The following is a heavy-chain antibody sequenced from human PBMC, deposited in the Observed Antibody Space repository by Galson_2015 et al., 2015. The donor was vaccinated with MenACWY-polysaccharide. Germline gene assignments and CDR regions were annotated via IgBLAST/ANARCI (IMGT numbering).Heavy chain of an antibody. CDR1: GGTFSSYA. CDR2: IIPIFGTA. D-gene: IGHD3-3*01. V-gene: IGHV1-69*13. CDR3: ARGGSDYDFWSIHAFDI. Sequence: SVKVSCKASGGTFSSYAISWVRQAPGQGLEWMGGIIPIFGTANYAQKFQGRVTITADESTSTAYMELSSLRSEDTAVYYCARGGSDYDFWSIHAFDIWGQGTMATVSS. J-gene: IGHJ3*02.